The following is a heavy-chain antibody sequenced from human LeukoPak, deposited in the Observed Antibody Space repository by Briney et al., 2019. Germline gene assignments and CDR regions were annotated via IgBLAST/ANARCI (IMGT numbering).Heavy chain of an antibody. CDR3: ARDDIVVVPAAILYYYYMDV. V-gene: IGHV3-48*01. J-gene: IGHJ6*03. D-gene: IGHD2-2*01. CDR1: GFTFSDYW. Sequence: SGGSPRLSCAASGFTFSDYWMSWVRQAPGKGLEWVSYISSSSSTIYYADSVKGRFTISRDNAKNSLYLQMNSLRAEDTAVYYCARDDIVVVPAAILYYYYMDVWGKGTTVTVSS. CDR2: ISSSSSTI.